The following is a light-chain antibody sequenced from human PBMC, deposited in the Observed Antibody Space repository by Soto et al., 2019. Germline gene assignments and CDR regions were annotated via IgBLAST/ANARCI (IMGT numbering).Light chain of an antibody. V-gene: IGKV3-20*01. Sequence: EIVLTQSPGTLSLSPGERATLSCRASQSVSSSYLAWYQQKPGQAPRLLIYGASSRATGIPDRFSGSGSGTDFTITISRLEPEELAVYYCQQDGSSSYTFGQGTKLEIK. CDR3: QQDGSSSYT. J-gene: IGKJ2*01. CDR2: GAS. CDR1: QSVSSSY.